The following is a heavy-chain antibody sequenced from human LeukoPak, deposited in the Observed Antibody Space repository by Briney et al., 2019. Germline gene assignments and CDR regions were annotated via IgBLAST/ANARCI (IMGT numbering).Heavy chain of an antibody. CDR1: SFSICSGHY. V-gene: IGHV4-38-2*02. CDR3: ARGYSSSWYVFDY. D-gene: IGHD6-13*01. J-gene: IGHJ4*02. Sequence: PSETLSLTCTVSSFSICSGHYLAWVRQPPGKGLEGIGSMYHSGYAYYNPSLKSRVTISVDTSKNQFSLKLSSVTAADTAVYYCARGYSSSWYVFDYWGQGTLVTVSS. CDR2: MYHSGYA.